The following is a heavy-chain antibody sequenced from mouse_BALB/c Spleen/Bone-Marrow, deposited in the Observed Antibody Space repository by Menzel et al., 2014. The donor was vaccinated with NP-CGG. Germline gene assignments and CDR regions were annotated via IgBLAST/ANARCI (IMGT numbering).Heavy chain of an antibody. CDR2: IYPHTSDT. CDR3: VRAPPITSVVTRDY. CDR1: GYPFTDYI. D-gene: IGHD1-1*01. Sequence: VQLKESGPELVKPGASVKISCKASGYPFTDYIMHWVRQSHGKSLEWIGCIYPHTSDTGYNQKLKSKATLTVDISPSTAYMVLRSLTSEDSAVYYCVRAPPITSVVTRDYWGQGTTLTVSS. V-gene: IGHV1S29*02. J-gene: IGHJ2*01.